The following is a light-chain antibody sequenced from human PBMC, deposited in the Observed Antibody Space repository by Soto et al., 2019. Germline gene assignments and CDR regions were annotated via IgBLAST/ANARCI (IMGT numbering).Light chain of an antibody. Sequence: EIVLTQSPATLSLSPGERATLSCRASQSVSSYLAWYQQKPGQAPRLLIYDASNRATGIPSRFSGSGSGTVFAPPTRSLKPEDFARYYCQQRSNWTTFGQGARMENK. J-gene: IGKJ5*01. CDR3: QQRSNWTT. CDR2: DAS. V-gene: IGKV3-11*01. CDR1: QSVSSY.